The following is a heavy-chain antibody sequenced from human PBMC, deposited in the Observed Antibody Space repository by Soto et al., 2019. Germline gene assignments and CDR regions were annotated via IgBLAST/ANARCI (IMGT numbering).Heavy chain of an antibody. CDR2: MNPNSGNT. Sequence: AAVKVSCKASGYTFTRYDINWVRQATGQGREWRGWMNPNSGNTGYAQKFQGRVTMTRNTSISTAYMELSSLRSADTAVYYCASRDSSGEPRYYYYYGMDVWGQGTTVTVSS. V-gene: IGHV1-8*01. J-gene: IGHJ6*02. CDR1: GYTFTRYD. D-gene: IGHD6-19*01. CDR3: ASRDSSGEPRYYYYYGMDV.